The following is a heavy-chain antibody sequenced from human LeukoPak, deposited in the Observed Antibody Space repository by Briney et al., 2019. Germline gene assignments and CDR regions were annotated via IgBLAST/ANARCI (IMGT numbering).Heavy chain of an antibody. Sequence: GGSLRLSCAASGFTVGSSYMNWVRQAPGKGLEWVSLIYGGGNTYYADSVKGRFTISRDNSKNTLYLQMNSLRAEDTAVYYCARRGDGGRSFDYWSQGTLVTVSS. CDR1: GFTVGSSY. V-gene: IGHV3-53*01. D-gene: IGHD4-23*01. J-gene: IGHJ4*02. CDR3: ARRGDGGRSFDY. CDR2: IYGGGNT.